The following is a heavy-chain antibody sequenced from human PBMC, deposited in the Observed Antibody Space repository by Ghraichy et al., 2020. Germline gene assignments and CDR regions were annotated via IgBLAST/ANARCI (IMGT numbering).Heavy chain of an antibody. CDR1: GYTFTGYY. V-gene: IGHV1-2*02. Sequence: ASVKVSCKASGYTFTGYYMHWVRQAPGQGLECMGWINPNSGGTNYAQKFQGRVTMTRDTSISTAYMELSRLRSDDTAVYYCAREVRVRATTGYYYYGMDVWGQGTTVTVSS. J-gene: IGHJ6*02. D-gene: IGHD1-26*01. CDR2: INPNSGGT. CDR3: AREVRVRATTGYYYYGMDV.